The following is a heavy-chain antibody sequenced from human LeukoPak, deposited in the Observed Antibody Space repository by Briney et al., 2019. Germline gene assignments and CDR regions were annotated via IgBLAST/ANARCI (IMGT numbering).Heavy chain of an antibody. CDR2: MNPNSGYT. Sequence: GASVKVSCKASGYTFTTYDINWVRQATGQGLEWMGWMNPNSGYTGYAQKFQGRVTITRDTSISTAYMELSSLRSEDTAVYYCARVAASIDYWGQGTLVTVSS. J-gene: IGHJ4*02. D-gene: IGHD5-12*01. CDR3: ARVAASIDY. CDR1: GYTFTTYD. V-gene: IGHV1-8*03.